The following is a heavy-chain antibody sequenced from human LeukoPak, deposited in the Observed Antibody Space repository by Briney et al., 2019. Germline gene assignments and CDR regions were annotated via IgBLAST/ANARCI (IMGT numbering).Heavy chain of an antibody. J-gene: IGHJ6*03. CDR1: GYTFTSYD. CDR3: ARAAATLDYYYYMDV. D-gene: IGHD1-26*01. V-gene: IGHV1-8*03. Sequence: ASVKVSCKASGYTFTSYDINWVRQDTGQGLEWMGWMNPNSGNTGYAQKFQGRVTITRNTSISTAYMELSSLRSEDTAVYYCARAAATLDYYYYMDVWGKGTTVTVSS. CDR2: MNPNSGNT.